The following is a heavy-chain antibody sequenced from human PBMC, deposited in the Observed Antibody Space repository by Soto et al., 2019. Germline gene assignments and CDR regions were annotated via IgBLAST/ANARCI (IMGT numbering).Heavy chain of an antibody. V-gene: IGHV4-30-4*01. Sequence: SETLSLTCTVSGGSISSGDYYWSWIRQPPGKGLEWIGYIYYSGSTYYNPSLKSRVTISVDTSKNQFSLKLSSVTAADTAVYYCARGGGYSYGFYYDYYGMDVWGQGTTVTVSS. CDR3: ARGGGYSYGFYYDYYGMDV. J-gene: IGHJ6*02. CDR2: IYYSGST. D-gene: IGHD5-18*01. CDR1: GGSISSGDYY.